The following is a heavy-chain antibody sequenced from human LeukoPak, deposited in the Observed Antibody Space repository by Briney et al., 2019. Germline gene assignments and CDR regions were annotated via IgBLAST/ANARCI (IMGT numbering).Heavy chain of an antibody. Sequence: SETLSLTCTVSGASISSYYWSWIRQPPGKGLEWIGYISYSGSTNYNPSLKSRVTITADTSKNQVSLTLSSVTAADTAVYYCARHPELYFFDYWGQGTLVTVSS. CDR1: GASISSYY. CDR2: ISYSGST. V-gene: IGHV4-59*08. CDR3: ARHPELYFFDY. D-gene: IGHD3-10*01. J-gene: IGHJ4*02.